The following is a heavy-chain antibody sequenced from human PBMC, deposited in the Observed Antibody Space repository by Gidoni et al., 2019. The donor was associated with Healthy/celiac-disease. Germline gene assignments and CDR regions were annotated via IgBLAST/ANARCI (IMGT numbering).Heavy chain of an antibody. V-gene: IGHV3-21*01. CDR1: GFTFSSYS. CDR2: ISSSSSYI. CDR3: ARCHIVVVTATGGLCSDAFDI. Sequence: EVQLVESGGGLVKPGGSLRLSCAASGFTFSSYSMNWVRQAPGKGLEWVSSISSSSSYIYYADSVKGRFTISRDNAKNSLYLQMNSLRAEDTAVYYCARCHIVVVTATGGLCSDAFDIWGQGTMVTVSS. D-gene: IGHD2-21*02. J-gene: IGHJ3*02.